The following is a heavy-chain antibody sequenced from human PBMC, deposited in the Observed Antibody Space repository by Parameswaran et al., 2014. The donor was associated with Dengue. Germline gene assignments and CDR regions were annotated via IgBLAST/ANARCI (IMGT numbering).Heavy chain of an antibody. Sequence: VRQMPGKGLEWVSSISSSSSYIYYADSVKGRFTISRDNAKNSLYLQMNSLRAEDTAVYYCASGYDWEFDYWARNLVTVSS. V-gene: IGHV3-21*03. D-gene: IGHD5-12*01. J-gene: IGHJ4*01. CDR3: ASGYDWEFDY. CDR2: ISSSSSYI.